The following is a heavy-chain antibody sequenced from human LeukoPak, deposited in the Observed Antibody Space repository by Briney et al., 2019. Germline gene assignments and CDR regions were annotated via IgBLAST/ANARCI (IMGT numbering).Heavy chain of an antibody. J-gene: IGHJ4*02. D-gene: IGHD1-20*01. CDR2: VSTGGSYI. Sequence: GGSVSLFCAASGFRHSNYSMQWLRQAPRGGLECITSVSTGGSYIYYADSVKCRFTISRDIAKYTLYLQMNSLRAEDTAVYSCARDNWNGAYWGQGTLVTVSS. CDR1: GFRHSNYS. V-gene: IGHV3-21*01. CDR3: ARDNWNGAY.